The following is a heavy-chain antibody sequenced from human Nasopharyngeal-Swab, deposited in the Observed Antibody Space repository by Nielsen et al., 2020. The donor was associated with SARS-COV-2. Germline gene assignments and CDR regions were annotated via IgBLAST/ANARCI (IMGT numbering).Heavy chain of an antibody. CDR3: ARDGDYYDPNVDY. D-gene: IGHD3-22*01. CDR1: GFTFSSYS. Sequence: GGSLRLSCAASGFTFSSYSMNWVRQAPGKGLEWVSSISSSSSYIYYADSVKGRFTISRDNAKNSLYLQMNSLRAEDTAVYYCARDGDYYDPNVDYWGQGTLVTVSS. CDR2: ISSSSSYI. J-gene: IGHJ4*02. V-gene: IGHV3-21*01.